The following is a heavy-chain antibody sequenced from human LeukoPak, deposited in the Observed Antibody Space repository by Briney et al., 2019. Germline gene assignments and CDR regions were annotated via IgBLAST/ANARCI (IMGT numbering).Heavy chain of an antibody. CDR2: INRDGSEK. V-gene: IGHV3-7*01. CDR3: ARDLRDYYDSSGYYYDY. CDR1: GFIFSDDY. Sequence: GGSLRLSCAASGFIFSDDYMSWVRQAPGKGPEWVANINRDGSEKSYVASVKGRFTISRDNAKNSLYLQMNSLRAEDTAVYYCARDLRDYYDSSGYYYDYWGQGTLVTVSS. D-gene: IGHD3-22*01. J-gene: IGHJ4*02.